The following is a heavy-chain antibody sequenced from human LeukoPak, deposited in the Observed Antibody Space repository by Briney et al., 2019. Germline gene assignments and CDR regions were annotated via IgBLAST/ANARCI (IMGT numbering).Heavy chain of an antibody. D-gene: IGHD3-3*01. CDR1: AGSLRRYY. V-gene: IGHV4-59*01. J-gene: IGHJ4*02. CDR2: ISYSGRT. Sequence: SETLSLTSPVYAGSLRRYYWSWVRQPPGKGLGWIGYISYSGRTSYNPSRKSRVTISVDTSKNQFSLKLSSVTAADTAVYYCARAGYDFWDLGYWGQGTLVTVSS. CDR3: ARAGYDFWDLGY.